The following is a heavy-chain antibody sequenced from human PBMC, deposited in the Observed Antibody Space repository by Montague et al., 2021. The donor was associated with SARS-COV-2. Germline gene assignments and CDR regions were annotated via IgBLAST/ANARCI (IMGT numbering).Heavy chain of an antibody. Sequence: SLRLSCAASGFTFSSYEMNWVRQAPGKGLEWVSYISSSGSTIYYADSVKGRFTISRDNAKNSLYLQMNSLRAEDTAVYYCACKKWLRGRFDPWGQGTLVTVSS. V-gene: IGHV3-48*03. CDR3: ACKKWLRGRFDP. CDR2: ISSSGSTI. D-gene: IGHD5-12*01. CDR1: GFTFSSYE. J-gene: IGHJ5*02.